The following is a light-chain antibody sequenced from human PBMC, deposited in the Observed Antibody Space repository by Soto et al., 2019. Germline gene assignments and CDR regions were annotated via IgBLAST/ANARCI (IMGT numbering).Light chain of an antibody. CDR1: ISDIDAYNY. Sequence: QSVLCPPSSVSGSPGQSVTISCTGTISDIDAYNYVSWYQQHPGKAPKLMIYDVSNRPSGISNRFSGYKYGNTASLTISGLQAEDEADYYCGSYTTSSNYVFGTGTKVTVL. J-gene: IGLJ1*01. CDR2: DVS. V-gene: IGLV2-14*01. CDR3: GSYTTSSNYV.